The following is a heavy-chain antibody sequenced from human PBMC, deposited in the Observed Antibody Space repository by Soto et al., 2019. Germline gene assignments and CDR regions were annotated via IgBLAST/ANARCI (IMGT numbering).Heavy chain of an antibody. J-gene: IGHJ4*02. CDR1: GYTFTGHY. Sequence: VKVSCKASGYTFTGHYIHWVRQAPEQGPEWMGEIGPESGATRYAQRFQGRVTMTRDMSITTVYMELNNLSPDDTAVYYCGRGRSGQIVVFYWGQGTPVTVSS. CDR3: GRGRSGQIVVFY. D-gene: IGHD1-26*01. V-gene: IGHV1-2*02. CDR2: IGPESGAT.